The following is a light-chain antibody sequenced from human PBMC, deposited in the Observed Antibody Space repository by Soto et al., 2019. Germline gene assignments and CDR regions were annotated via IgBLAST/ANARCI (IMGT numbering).Light chain of an antibody. CDR1: TGAVTSGHY. J-gene: IGLJ2*01. V-gene: IGLV7-46*01. CDR2: DTS. CDR3: SLSYSGHVV. Sequence: QAVVTQEPSLTVSQGGPVTLTCGSTTGAVTSGHYPYWFQQKPGQAPRTLIYDTSNKHSWTPARFSGSLLGGKAALTLSGAQREDEADYYCSLSYSGHVVFGGGTKLTVL.